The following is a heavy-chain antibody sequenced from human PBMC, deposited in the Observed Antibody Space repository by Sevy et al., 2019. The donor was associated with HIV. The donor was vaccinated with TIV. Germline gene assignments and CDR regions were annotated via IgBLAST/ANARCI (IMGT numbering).Heavy chain of an antibody. Sequence: GGSQRLSCAASGFIFSNYAMHWVRQAPGQGLEWLAFIRYDRSNKHYADSVKGRFTISRDNSKNTLYLQMNSLRTEDMAVYYCAKVRYCSSASCHSSAADRAFYYSYYGVDVWGQGTTVTVSS. CDR2: IRYDRSNK. CDR3: AKVRYCSSASCHSSAADRAFYYSYYGVDV. J-gene: IGHJ6*02. D-gene: IGHD2-2*01. V-gene: IGHV3-30*02. CDR1: GFIFSNYA.